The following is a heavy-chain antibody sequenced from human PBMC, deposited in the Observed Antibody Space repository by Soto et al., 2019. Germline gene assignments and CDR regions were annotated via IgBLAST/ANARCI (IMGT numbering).Heavy chain of an antibody. CDR3: AKAYTYYDFWTGPTVDF. V-gene: IGHV3-23*01. Sequence: GGSLRLSCAASGFTFSSYAMSWVRQAPGKGLEWVSAISGSGGSTYYADSVKGRFTISRDNSKNTLYLQMNSLRAEDTAVYYCAKAYTYYDFWTGPTVDFWGQGTLVTVSS. CDR1: GFTFSSYA. D-gene: IGHD3-3*01. CDR2: ISGSGGST. J-gene: IGHJ4*02.